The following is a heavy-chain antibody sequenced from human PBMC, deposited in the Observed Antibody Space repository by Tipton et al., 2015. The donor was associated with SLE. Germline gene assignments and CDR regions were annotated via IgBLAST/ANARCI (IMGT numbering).Heavy chain of an antibody. CDR1: GSSIRNYY. J-gene: IGHJ3*02. CDR2: VHTSGST. Sequence: TLSLTCTVSGSSIRNYYWSWIRQSAGKGLEWIGRVHTSGSTSYNPSLKSRLTISVDTSKNQFSLKLSSVTAADTAVYYCARVKDRYSSSWFDAFDIWGQGTMVTVSS. V-gene: IGHV4-4*07. CDR3: ARVKDRYSSSWFDAFDI. D-gene: IGHD6-13*01.